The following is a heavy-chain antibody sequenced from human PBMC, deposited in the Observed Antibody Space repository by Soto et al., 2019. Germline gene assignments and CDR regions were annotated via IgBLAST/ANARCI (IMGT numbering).Heavy chain of an antibody. V-gene: IGHV1-2*02. J-gene: IGHJ4*01. CDR1: GYTFTGYY. CDR2: INPNSGGT. CDR3: ASGCWGHCNNRLCYRTPGIDY. Sequence: ASVKVSCKASGYTFTGYYMHWVRQAPGQGLEWMGWINPNSGGTNYAQKFQGRVTMTRDTSISTAYMELSRLRSDDTAVYYCASGCWGHCNNRLCYRTPGIDYWGQGTLVTVSS. D-gene: IGHD2-8*01.